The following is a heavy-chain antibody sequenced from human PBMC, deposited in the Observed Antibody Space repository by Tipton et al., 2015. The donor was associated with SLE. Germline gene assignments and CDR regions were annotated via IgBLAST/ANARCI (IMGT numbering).Heavy chain of an antibody. J-gene: IGHJ4*02. CDR2: INHSGST. CDR1: GGSFSGYY. CDR3: ARGIKGPFDY. Sequence: TLSLTCAVYGGSFSGYYWSWIRQPPGKGLEWIGEINHSGSTNYNPSLKSRVTISVDTSKNQFSLKLSSVTAAGTAVYYCARGIKGPFDYWGQGTLVTVSS. V-gene: IGHV4-34*01.